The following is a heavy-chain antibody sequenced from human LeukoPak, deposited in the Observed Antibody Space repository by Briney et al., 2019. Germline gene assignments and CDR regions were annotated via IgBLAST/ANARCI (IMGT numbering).Heavy chain of an antibody. V-gene: IGHV1-46*01. CDR1: GYGFTSYY. J-gene: IGHJ4*02. CDR2: INPSVGGT. CDR3: ARGGVLLWFGESGDY. D-gene: IGHD3-10*01. Sequence: SVKVSCKAFGYGFTSYYIHWVRQAPGQGLEWMGIINPSVGGTTYARKFQGRVTMTRDTSTSTVYMELSRLRSDDTAVYYCARGGVLLWFGESGDYWGQGTLVTVSS.